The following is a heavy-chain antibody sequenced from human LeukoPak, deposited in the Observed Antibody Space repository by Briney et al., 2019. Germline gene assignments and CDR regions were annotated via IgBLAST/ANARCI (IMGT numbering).Heavy chain of an antibody. V-gene: IGHV4-34*01. J-gene: IGHJ4*02. D-gene: IGHD2-2*01. CDR1: GGSFSGYY. Sequence: PSETLSLTCAVYGGSFSGYYWSWIRQPPGKGLEWIGEINHSGSTNYNPSLKSRVTISVDTSKNQFSLKLSSVTAADTAVYYCASVCSSTSCAGHWGQGTLVTVSS. CDR3: ASVCSSTSCAGH. CDR2: INHSGST.